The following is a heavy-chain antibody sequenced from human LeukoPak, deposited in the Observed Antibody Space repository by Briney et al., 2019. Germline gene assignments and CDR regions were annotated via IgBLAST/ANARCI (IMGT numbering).Heavy chain of an antibody. D-gene: IGHD6-19*01. V-gene: IGHV1-69*01. CDR2: IIPIFGTA. J-gene: IGHJ4*02. Sequence: SVKVSCKASGGTCSSYAISWVRQAPGQGLEWMGGIIPIFGTANYAQKFQGRVTITADESTSTAYMELSSLRSEDTAVYYCARWAAVAGTPKKGLDYWGQGTLVTVSS. CDR1: GGTCSSYA. CDR3: ARWAAVAGTPKKGLDY.